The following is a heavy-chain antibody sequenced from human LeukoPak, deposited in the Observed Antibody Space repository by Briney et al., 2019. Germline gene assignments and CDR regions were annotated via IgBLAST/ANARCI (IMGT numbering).Heavy chain of an antibody. CDR3: ARHADYGDYGFDY. CDR1: DGSVSTSIYY. J-gene: IGHJ4*02. Sequence: SETLSLTCTVSDGSVSTSIYYWGWIRQPPGKGLEWIGSIFYSGSTYYNPSLKSRVTVSVDTSKNQFSLRLSSVTAADTALYYCARHADYGDYGFDYWGQGTLVTVSS. D-gene: IGHD4-17*01. V-gene: IGHV4-39*01. CDR2: IFYSGST.